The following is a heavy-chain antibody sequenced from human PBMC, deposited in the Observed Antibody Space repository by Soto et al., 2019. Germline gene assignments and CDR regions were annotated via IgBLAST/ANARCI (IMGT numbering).Heavy chain of an antibody. D-gene: IGHD5-18*01. V-gene: IGHV4-34*01. J-gene: IGHJ4*02. CDR1: GGSFSGYY. CDR3: ARGGRGYSYGYPTRFFDY. CDR2: INHSGST. Sequence: QVQLQQWGAGLLKPSETLSLTCAVYGGSFSGYYWSWIRQPPGKGLEWIGEINHSGSTNYNPSLNSRVTISVDTSKNQFSLKLSSVTAADTAVYYCARGGRGYSYGYPTRFFDYWGQGTLVTVSS.